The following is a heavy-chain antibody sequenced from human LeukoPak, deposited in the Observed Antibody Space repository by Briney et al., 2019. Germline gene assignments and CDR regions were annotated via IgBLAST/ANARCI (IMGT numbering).Heavy chain of an antibody. J-gene: IGHJ4*02. V-gene: IGHV1-69*04. CDR2: IIPILGIA. CDR3: ATPYDSSGTDFDY. CDR1: GGTFSSYA. Sequence: SVKVSCKAPGGTFSSYAISWVRQAPGQGLEWMGRIIPILGIANYAQKFQGRVTITADKSTSTAYMELSSLRSEDTAVYYCATPYDSSGTDFDYWGQGTLVTVSS. D-gene: IGHD3-22*01.